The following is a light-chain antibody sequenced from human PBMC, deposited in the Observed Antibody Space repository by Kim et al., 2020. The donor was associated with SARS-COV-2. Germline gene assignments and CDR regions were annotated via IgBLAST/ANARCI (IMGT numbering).Light chain of an antibody. J-gene: IGLJ3*02. Sequence: YNYVAWYHQHPGKVPKLMIYDVTKRPSGVSDRFSGSKSANTASLTISGLQAEDEADYYCTSYTTSTTWVFGGGTQLTVL. CDR2: DVT. CDR3: TSYTTSTTWV. CDR1: YNY. V-gene: IGLV2-14*04.